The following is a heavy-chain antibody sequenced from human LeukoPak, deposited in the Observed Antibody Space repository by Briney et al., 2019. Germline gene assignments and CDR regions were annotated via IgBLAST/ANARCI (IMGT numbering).Heavy chain of an antibody. CDR1: GFTFSSYE. V-gene: IGHV3-48*03. CDR3: ARDRYSGSYPLDY. Sequence: PGGSLRLSCAASGFTFSSYEMNWVRQAPGKGLEWVSYISSSGSTIYYADSVKGRFTISRDNAKNSLFLQMNSLRAEDTAVYYCARDRYSGSYPLDYWGQGTLVTVSS. CDR2: ISSSGSTI. J-gene: IGHJ4*02. D-gene: IGHD1-26*01.